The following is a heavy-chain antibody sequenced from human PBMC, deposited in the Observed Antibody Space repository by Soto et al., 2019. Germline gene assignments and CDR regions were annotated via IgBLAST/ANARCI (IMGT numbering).Heavy chain of an antibody. Sequence: SVKVSCKASGGTFSSYAISWVRQAPGQGLEWMGGIIPIFGTANYAQKFQGRVTITADKSASTAYTELSSLRSEDTAVYYCAREAMIDHKIDYWGQGTLVTVSS. CDR2: IIPIFGTA. CDR3: AREAMIDHKIDY. J-gene: IGHJ4*02. V-gene: IGHV1-69*06. CDR1: GGTFSSYA. D-gene: IGHD3-22*01.